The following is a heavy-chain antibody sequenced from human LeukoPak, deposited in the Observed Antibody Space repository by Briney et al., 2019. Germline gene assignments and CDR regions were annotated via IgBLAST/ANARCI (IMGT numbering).Heavy chain of an antibody. D-gene: IGHD2-21*01. J-gene: IGHJ4*02. Sequence: ASETLSLTCAVSGYSISSGYYWGWIRQPPGKGLEWIGSIYHSGSTYYNPSLKSRVTISVDTSKNQFSLKLSSVTAADTAVYYCARGTVGRTYCGGDCYSPIDYWGKGSLVTVSS. CDR1: GYSISSGYY. CDR2: IYHSGST. CDR3: ARGTVGRTYCGGDCYSPIDY. V-gene: IGHV4-38-2*01.